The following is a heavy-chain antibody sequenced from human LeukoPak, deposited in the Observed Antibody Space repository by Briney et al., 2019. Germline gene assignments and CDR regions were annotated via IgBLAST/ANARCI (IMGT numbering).Heavy chain of an antibody. J-gene: IGHJ6*03. Sequence: SETLSLTCTVSGVSISSSNSYWGWIRQPPGKGLEWIGSIYYSGNTYYNASLKSQVSISIDTSKNQFSLRLSSVTAADTAAYYCARLGYCSGGSCYYYYYMDVWGKGTTVTVSS. D-gene: IGHD2-15*01. V-gene: IGHV4-39*07. CDR1: GVSISSSNSY. CDR2: IYYSGNT. CDR3: ARLGYCSGGSCYYYYYMDV.